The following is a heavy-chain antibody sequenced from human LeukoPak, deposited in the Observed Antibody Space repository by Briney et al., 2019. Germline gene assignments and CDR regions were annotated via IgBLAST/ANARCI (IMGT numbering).Heavy chain of an antibody. J-gene: IGHJ4*02. Sequence: PGGSLRLSCEASGFTFSNAWMSWVRQAPGKGLEWLGRIKSNIGGGTTDYAVPVKGRFTISRDDSKNTLYLQMNSLKTEDTAVYYCTTLDDWGQGTLVTVSS. CDR1: GFTFSNAW. V-gene: IGHV3-15*01. CDR3: TTLDD. CDR2: IKSNIGGGTT.